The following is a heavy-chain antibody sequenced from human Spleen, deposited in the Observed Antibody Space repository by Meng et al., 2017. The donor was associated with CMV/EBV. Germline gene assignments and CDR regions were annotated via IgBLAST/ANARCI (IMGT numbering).Heavy chain of an antibody. CDR2: IYYSGSP. Sequence: SETLSLTCIVSGDSINSSNYYWGWIRQPPGKGLEWIGSIYYSGSPYYSPTLKSRASISVDTSKSQFSLKLSSVTAADTAVYFCASLGNWAQDFWGQGTLVTVSS. J-gene: IGHJ4*02. CDR1: GDSINSSNYY. D-gene: IGHD4-23*01. V-gene: IGHV4-39*07. CDR3: ASLGNWAQDF.